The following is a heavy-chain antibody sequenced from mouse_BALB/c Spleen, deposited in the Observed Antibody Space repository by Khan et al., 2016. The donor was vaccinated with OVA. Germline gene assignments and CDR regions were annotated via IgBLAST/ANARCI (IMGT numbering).Heavy chain of an antibody. J-gene: IGHJ4*01. CDR2: ISYSGST. V-gene: IGHV3-2*02. D-gene: IGHD1-2*01. CDR1: GYSITSNYA. Sequence: VQLKESGPGLVKPSQSLSLTCTVTGYSITSNYAWSWIRQFPGNKLEWMGYISYSGSTNYNPSLKSRISVTRDTSENQFFLQLNSVTTEDTATYYCARQNYYGDALDYWGQGTSVTVSS. CDR3: ARQNYYGDALDY.